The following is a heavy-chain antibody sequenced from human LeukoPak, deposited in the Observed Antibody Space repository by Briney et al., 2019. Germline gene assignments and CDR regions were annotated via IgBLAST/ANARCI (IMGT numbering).Heavy chain of an antibody. CDR1: GGSISSSNW. V-gene: IGHV4-4*02. J-gene: IGHJ4*02. CDR2: IYHSGST. Sequence: SGTLSLTCAVSGGSISSSNWRSWVRQPPGKGLEWTGEIYHSGSTNYNPSLKSRVTISVDKSKNQFSLKLSSVTAADTAVYYCARVGSSSWYTERADDWGQGTLVTVSS. CDR3: ARVGSSSWYTERADD. D-gene: IGHD6-13*01.